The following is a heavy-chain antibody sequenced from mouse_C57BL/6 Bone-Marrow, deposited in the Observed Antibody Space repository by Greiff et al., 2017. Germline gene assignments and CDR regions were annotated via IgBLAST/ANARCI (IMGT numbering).Heavy chain of an antibody. D-gene: IGHD3-2*02. Sequence: EVQLQESGPGLVKPSQSLSLTCSVTGYSITSGYYWNWIRQFPGNKLEWMGYISYDGSNNYNPSLKNRISITRDTSKNQFFLKLNSVTTEDTATYYCARGGGSAVDYWGQGTTLTVSS. J-gene: IGHJ2*01. V-gene: IGHV3-6*01. CDR2: ISYDGSN. CDR3: ARGGGSAVDY. CDR1: GYSITSGYY.